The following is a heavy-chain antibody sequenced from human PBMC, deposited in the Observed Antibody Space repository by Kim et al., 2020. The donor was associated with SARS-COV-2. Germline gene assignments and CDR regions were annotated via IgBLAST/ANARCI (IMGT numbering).Heavy chain of an antibody. Sequence: SVKVSCKASGGTFSSYAISWVRQAPGQGLEWMGGIIPIFGTANYAQKFQGRVTITADESTSTAYMELSSLRSEDTAVYYCARIGPAVVRGPLQKDYYGSGSYSFDYWGQGTLVTVSS. CDR3: ARIGPAVVRGPLQKDYYGSGSYSFDY. CDR2: IIPIFGTA. J-gene: IGHJ4*02. D-gene: IGHD3-10*01. V-gene: IGHV1-69*13. CDR1: GGTFSSYA.